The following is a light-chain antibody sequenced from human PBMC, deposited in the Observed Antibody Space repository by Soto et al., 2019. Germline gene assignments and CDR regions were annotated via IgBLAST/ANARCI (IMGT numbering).Light chain of an antibody. Sequence: EIVMTQSPATLSVSPGERATLSCRASQSVSSNLAWYQQKPGQAPRLLIYGASTRATGIPARFSGSGSGTEFTLTISSLQSEYFAVYYCQQYRGTFGQGTKVEIK. CDR2: GAS. V-gene: IGKV3-15*01. J-gene: IGKJ1*01. CDR3: QQYRGT. CDR1: QSVSSN.